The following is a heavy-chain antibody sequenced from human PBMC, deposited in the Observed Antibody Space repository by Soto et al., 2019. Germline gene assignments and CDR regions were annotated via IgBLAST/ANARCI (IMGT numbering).Heavy chain of an antibody. D-gene: IGHD3-10*01. CDR3: VALIRGLTVSASDF. Sequence: EVQVVESGGGLVQPGGSLKLSCAASGFTFSDFSIYWVRQASGKGLEWVGRIRSKAQSFATVYGASVKDRFTISRDDSKSMAYLQMNGLRSEDTAVYHCVALIRGLTVSASDFWGQGTLVTVSS. CDR1: GFTFSDFS. J-gene: IGHJ4*02. CDR2: IRSKAQSFAT. V-gene: IGHV3-73*01.